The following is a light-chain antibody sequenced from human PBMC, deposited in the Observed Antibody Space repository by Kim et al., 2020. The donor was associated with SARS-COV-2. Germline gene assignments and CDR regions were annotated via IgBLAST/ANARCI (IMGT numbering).Light chain of an antibody. CDR1: KLGYKY. J-gene: IGLJ3*02. CDR2: QDT. Sequence: SYELTQPPSVSVSPGQTASITCSGDKLGYKYACWYQQKPGQSPVLVIYQDTKRPSGIPERFSGSNSGNTATLTISGTQAMDEADYYCQAWDSSGRVFGGGTQLTVL. CDR3: QAWDSSGRV. V-gene: IGLV3-1*01.